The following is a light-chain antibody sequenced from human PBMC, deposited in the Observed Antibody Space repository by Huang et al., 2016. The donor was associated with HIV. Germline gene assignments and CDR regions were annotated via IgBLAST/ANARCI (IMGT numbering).Light chain of an antibody. Sequence: ITLTQSPVTLYLSPGEGATLSCRASRSISTNLAWYHQGPGQAPRLLVYGASTRATGVPVRFSGSGSGTQFNLTLSSLQSEDFATYYCQHYSDWPPLSFGGGTKVDI. V-gene: IGKV3-15*01. J-gene: IGKJ4*01. CDR3: QHYSDWPPLS. CDR1: RSISTN. CDR2: GAS.